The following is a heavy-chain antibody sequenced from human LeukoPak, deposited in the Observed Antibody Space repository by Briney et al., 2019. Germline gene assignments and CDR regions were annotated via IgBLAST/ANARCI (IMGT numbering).Heavy chain of an antibody. D-gene: IGHD2-8*02. CDR2: IWYDGSKK. CDR1: GFTFSSHC. CDR3: ARYTTYWFLDY. J-gene: IGHJ4*02. Sequence: GGSLRLSCVVSGFTFSSHCMDCVRQAPGKGLEWVAVIWYDGSKKYYADSVKGRFTISRDNSRNTLYLQMDSLKTEHTAVYYRARYTTYWFLDYWGQGTLVTVSS. V-gene: IGHV3-33*08.